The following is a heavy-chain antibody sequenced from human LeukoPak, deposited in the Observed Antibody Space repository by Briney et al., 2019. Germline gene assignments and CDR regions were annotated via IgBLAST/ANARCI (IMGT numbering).Heavy chain of an antibody. J-gene: IGHJ4*02. CDR1: GGSISSYY. V-gene: IGHV4-59*01. Sequence: SETLSLTXTVSGGSISSYYWSWIRQPPGKGVEWIGYIYYSGSTNYNPSLKSRVTISVDTSKNQFSLKLSSVTAADTAVYYCARECSSTSCSYYFDYWGQGTLVTVSS. CDR2: IYYSGST. D-gene: IGHD2-2*01. CDR3: ARECSSTSCSYYFDY.